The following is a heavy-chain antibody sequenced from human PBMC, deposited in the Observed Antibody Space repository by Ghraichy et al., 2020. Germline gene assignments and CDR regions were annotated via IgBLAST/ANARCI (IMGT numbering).Heavy chain of an antibody. CDR2: IRYDGSNK. Sequence: GGSLRLSCAASGFTFSSYGMHWVRQAPGKGLEWVAFIRYDGSNKYYADSVKGRFTISRDNSKNTLYLQMNSLRAEDTAVYYCAKGDGYGEEGGDYWGQGTLVTVSA. CDR3: AKGDGYGEEGGDY. D-gene: IGHD4-17*01. V-gene: IGHV3-30*02. J-gene: IGHJ4*02. CDR1: GFTFSSYG.